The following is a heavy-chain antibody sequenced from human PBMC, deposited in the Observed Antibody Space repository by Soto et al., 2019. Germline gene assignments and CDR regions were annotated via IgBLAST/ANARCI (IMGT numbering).Heavy chain of an antibody. CDR3: ARDGGNLWGFFDH. V-gene: IGHV1-46*01. CDR1: GFTFINHY. CDR2: IDPSGTRV. D-gene: IGHD2-21*01. Sequence: QVQLVQSGAEVKKPGASVKVSCKTSGFTFINHYMHWLRQAPGEGLEWMGIIDPSGTRVNYAQKFEGRDTLTTDASTSTVFMEVYSLRSEDTAVYYCARDGGNLWGFFDHWGQGTLVTVSS. J-gene: IGHJ4*02.